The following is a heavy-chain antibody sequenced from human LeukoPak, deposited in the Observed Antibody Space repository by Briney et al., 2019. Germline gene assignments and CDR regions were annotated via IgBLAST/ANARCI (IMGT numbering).Heavy chain of an antibody. J-gene: IGHJ4*02. D-gene: IGHD3-10*01. CDR1: GYSFTTYW. Sequence: GESLKISCKGSGYSFTTYWISWVRQMPGTGLEWMGRIDPSDSYTNYSPSFQGHVTISADKSISTAYLQWSSLKASDSAMYYCARHYGSLFDYWGQGTLVTVSS. CDR2: IDPSDSYT. V-gene: IGHV5-10-1*01. CDR3: ARHYGSLFDY.